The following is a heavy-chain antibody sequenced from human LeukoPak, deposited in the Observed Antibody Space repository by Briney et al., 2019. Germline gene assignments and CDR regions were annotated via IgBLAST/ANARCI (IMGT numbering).Heavy chain of an antibody. D-gene: IGHD3-3*01. Sequence: PGGSLRLSCAASGFTFSSYWMHWVRQAPGKGLVWVSRINSDGSSTSYADSVKGRFTISRDNAKNTLYLQMNSLRAEDTAVYYCAREEYYDFWSGYSPYYYYYGMDVWGQGTTVTVSS. V-gene: IGHV3-74*01. CDR1: GFTFSSYW. J-gene: IGHJ6*02. CDR2: INSDGSST. CDR3: AREEYYDFWSGYSPYYYYYGMDV.